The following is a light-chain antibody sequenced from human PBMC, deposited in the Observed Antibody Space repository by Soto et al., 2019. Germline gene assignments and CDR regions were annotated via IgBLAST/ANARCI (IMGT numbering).Light chain of an antibody. V-gene: IGKV1-5*01. Sequence: IQITQSPSTLSASVRERFTITCRASQSISSWLAWYQQKPGKAPKLLIYDASSLESGVPSRFSGSGSGTEFTLTINGLQPDDFAVSYCQQYGSSSSITFGQGTRLEIK. CDR1: QSISSW. CDR3: QQYGSSSSIT. CDR2: DAS. J-gene: IGKJ5*01.